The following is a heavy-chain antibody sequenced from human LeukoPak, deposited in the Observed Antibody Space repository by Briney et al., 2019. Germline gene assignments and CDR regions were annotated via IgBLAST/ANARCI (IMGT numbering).Heavy chain of an antibody. CDR3: IRVKPAGGSYFGYFDY. CDR2: IRSKAYGGTA. CDR1: GFTFGDHA. V-gene: IGHV3-49*04. J-gene: IGHJ4*02. D-gene: IGHD1-26*01. Sequence: GGSLRLSCTASGFTFGDHAMSWVRQAPGKGLEWVGFIRSKAYGGTAEYAASVKGRFTISRDDSKSIAYLQMNSLKTEDTAVYYCIRVKPAGGSYFGYFDYWGQGTLVTVSS.